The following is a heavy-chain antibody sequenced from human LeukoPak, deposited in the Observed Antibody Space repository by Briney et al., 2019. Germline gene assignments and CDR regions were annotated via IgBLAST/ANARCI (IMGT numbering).Heavy chain of an antibody. Sequence: ASVKVSCKASGYTFSDYYIYWVRQAPGQGLEWMGWIHPNSGGTNSAQKFQGRVTMTRDTSISTAYMELSGLRSDDTAVYWCARDIRDCTNGVCYPSYYFAHWGQGTLVTVSS. V-gene: IGHV1-2*02. CDR1: GYTFSDYY. CDR2: IHPNSGGT. J-gene: IGHJ4*02. D-gene: IGHD2-8*01. CDR3: ARDIRDCTNGVCYPSYYFAH.